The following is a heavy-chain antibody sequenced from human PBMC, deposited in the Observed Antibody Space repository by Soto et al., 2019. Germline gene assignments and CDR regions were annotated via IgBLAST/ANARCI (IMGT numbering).Heavy chain of an antibody. CDR2: IIPIAAIA. V-gene: IGHV1-69*02. J-gene: IGHJ5*02. Sequence: QVQLVQSGAEVKKPGSSVKVSCKASGGTFSRYTINWVRQAPGQGLEWGGRIIPIAAIANYTQKFQGRVTITVDKSSTTAYMELSSLRSDDTAVYYCARGSTIVRGAPSWFDPWGQGTLVTVSS. CDR1: GGTFSRYT. CDR3: ARGSTIVRGAPSWFDP. D-gene: IGHD3-10*01.